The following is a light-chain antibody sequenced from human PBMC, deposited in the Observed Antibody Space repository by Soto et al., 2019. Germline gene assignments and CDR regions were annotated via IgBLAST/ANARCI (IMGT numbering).Light chain of an antibody. CDR1: SSNVGGYKL. J-gene: IGLJ1*01. V-gene: IGLV2-23*02. CDR3: CSSGGSPTNV. CDR2: EVN. Sequence: QSALTQPASVSGSPGQSITISCTGTSSNVGGYKLVSWYQQHPGKAPKLMIFEVNKRPSGVSNRFSGSKSGNTASLTISGLKVEDEADYYCCSSGGSPTNVFGTGTKGTVL.